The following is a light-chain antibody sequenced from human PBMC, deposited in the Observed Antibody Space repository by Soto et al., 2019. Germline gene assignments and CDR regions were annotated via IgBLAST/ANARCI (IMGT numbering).Light chain of an antibody. CDR1: NSNIGSDI. V-gene: IGLV1-44*01. CDR2: TTN. J-gene: IGLJ1*01. Sequence: QSLLTPPPSASGTPGQRATISCCGSNSNIGSDIVNCYQLLPGAAPEVLINTTNQRPSGVPERFSGSKSGTSASLAISGLQSEDEANSSCATWDGGLSGPFVFGTGTKVTVL. CDR3: ATWDGGLSGPFV.